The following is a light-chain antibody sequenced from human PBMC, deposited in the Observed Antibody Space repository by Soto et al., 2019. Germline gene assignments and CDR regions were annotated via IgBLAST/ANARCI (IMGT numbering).Light chain of an antibody. V-gene: IGKV3-15*01. CDR1: QSVNTN. Sequence: EIVMTQSPSALSVSPEERATLSCRASQSVNTNLAWYQQKPGQAPRLLISDASTRATGIPARFSGSGSGTDFTLTISGLQSEDFAVYYCQQYNNRPQTFGQGTKVDIK. CDR2: DAS. CDR3: QQYNNRPQT. J-gene: IGKJ1*01.